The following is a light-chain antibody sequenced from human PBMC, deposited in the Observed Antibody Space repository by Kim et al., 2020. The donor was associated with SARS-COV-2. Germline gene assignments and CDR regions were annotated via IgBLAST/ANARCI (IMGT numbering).Light chain of an antibody. CDR3: QSYDSNTHWV. V-gene: IGLV6-57*02. CDR1: SGHIADNY. J-gene: IGLJ3*02. Sequence: KTVTIACTGSSGHIADNYVQWYQQRPGSAPTTVMFEDDQRPSGVPDRFSGSVDSSSNSASLTISRLKTEDEADYYCQSYDSNTHWVFGGGTQLTVL. CDR2: EDD.